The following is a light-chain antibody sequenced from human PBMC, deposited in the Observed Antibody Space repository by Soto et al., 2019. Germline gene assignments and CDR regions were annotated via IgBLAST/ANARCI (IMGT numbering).Light chain of an antibody. Sequence: EIVLTQSPGTLSLSPGERATLSCRASQSVSSSYLAWYQQKPGQAPRLLIYGASSRATGIPERFSGSGSGTDFTLTISRLEPEDFAVYYCQQYGSSFTFGPGTKVDIK. CDR2: GAS. CDR3: QQYGSSFT. V-gene: IGKV3-20*01. J-gene: IGKJ3*01. CDR1: QSVSSSY.